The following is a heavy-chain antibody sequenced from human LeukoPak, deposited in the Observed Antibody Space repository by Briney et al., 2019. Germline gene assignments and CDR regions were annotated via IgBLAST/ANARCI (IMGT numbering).Heavy chain of an antibody. J-gene: IGHJ5*02. CDR1: GYTFTSYY. CDR3: AREGCSSTSCYQTLNWFDP. Sequence: ASVKVSCKASGYTFTSYYMHWVRQARGQGLEWMGIINPCGGSTSYAQKFQGRVTMTRDTSTSTVYMELSSLRSEDTAVYYCAREGCSSTSCYQTLNWFDPWGQGTLVTVSS. V-gene: IGHV1-46*01. CDR2: INPCGGST. D-gene: IGHD2-2*01.